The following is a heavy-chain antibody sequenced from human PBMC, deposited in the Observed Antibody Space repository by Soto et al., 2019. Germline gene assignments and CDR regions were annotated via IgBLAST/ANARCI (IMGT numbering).Heavy chain of an antibody. CDR2: IYYSGRT. J-gene: IGHJ5*02. CDR3: ARAGAVNWFDP. Sequence: QVQLQESGPGLVKHSQTLSLNCTVSGGSISSGGYYWSWIRQHPGKGLEWIGYIYYSGRTYHNPSSKSRITISVDTSKNHFSLKLSSVTAADTAVYDCARAGAVNWFDPWGQGTLVTVSS. CDR1: GGSISSGGYY. V-gene: IGHV4-31*03.